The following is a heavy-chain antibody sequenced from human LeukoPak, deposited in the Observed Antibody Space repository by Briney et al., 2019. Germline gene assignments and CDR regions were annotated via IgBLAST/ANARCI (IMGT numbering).Heavy chain of an antibody. CDR2: ISHSGYT. CDR3: ARHPYDFRSGPVPDDY. D-gene: IGHD3-3*01. V-gene: IGHV4-34*01. J-gene: IGHJ4*02. CDR1: GGSVRSYY. Sequence: PSETLSLTCTVSGGSVRSYYWIWVRQPPGKGLEWIGEISHSGYTHYNPSLKSRVTISMDTSKIQFSLKLTSMTAADTAVYYCARHPYDFRSGPVPDDYWGQGTLVTVSS.